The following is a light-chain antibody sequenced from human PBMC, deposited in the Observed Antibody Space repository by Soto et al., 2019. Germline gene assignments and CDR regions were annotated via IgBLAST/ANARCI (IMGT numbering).Light chain of an antibody. CDR3: CSYAGSSAPVV. V-gene: IGLV2-23*01. CDR1: SSDVGSYNL. CDR2: DSS. Sequence: QSVLTQPASVSGSPGQSITISCTGTSSDVGSYNLVSWYQQHPGKAPKLMIYDSSKRPSGVSKRFSGSKSGNTASLTISGLEAEDAADYYCCSYAGSSAPVVFGGGTKLTVL. J-gene: IGLJ2*01.